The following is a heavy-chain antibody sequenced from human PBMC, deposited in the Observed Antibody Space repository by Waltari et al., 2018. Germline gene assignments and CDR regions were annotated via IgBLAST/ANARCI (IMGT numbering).Heavy chain of an antibody. J-gene: IGHJ4*02. D-gene: IGHD4-17*01. CDR1: GFTLSSYA. CDR2: ISGSGGST. V-gene: IGHV3-23*01. CDR3: AKDDYGDPYYFDY. Sequence: EVQLLESGGGLVQPGGSLRLSCAASGFTLSSYAMIWVRQAPGKGLGWVSAISGSGGSTYYADSVKGRFTISRDNSKNTLYLQMNSLRAEDTAVYYCAKDDYGDPYYFDYWGQGTLVTVSS.